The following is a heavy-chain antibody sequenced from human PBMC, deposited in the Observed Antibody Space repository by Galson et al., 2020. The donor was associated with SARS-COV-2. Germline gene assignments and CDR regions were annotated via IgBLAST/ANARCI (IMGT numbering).Heavy chain of an antibody. CDR1: GYSLTSYW. CDR2: IDPSDSYM. J-gene: IGHJ3*02. CDR3: ARHLLGASNPYAFDI. Sequence: GESLKISCKRSGYSLTSYWSSWVRQMPGKGLEWMGRIDPSDSYMNYSPSFQGHVTISADKSTSTAYLQWSSLKASDTAMYYCARHLLGASNPYAFDIWGQGTMVTVSS. D-gene: IGHD1-26*01. V-gene: IGHV5-10-1*01.